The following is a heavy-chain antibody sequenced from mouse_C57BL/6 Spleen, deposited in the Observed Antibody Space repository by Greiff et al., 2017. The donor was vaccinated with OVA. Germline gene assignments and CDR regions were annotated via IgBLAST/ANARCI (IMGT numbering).Heavy chain of an antibody. V-gene: IGHV5-17*01. CDR2: ISSGSSTI. J-gene: IGHJ3*01. CDR3: ARPWAY. CDR1: GFTFSDYG. Sequence: EVQLQESGGGLVKPGGSLKLSCAASGFTFSDYGMHWVRQAPEKGLEWVAYISSGSSTIYYADTVKGRFTISRDNAKNTLFLQMTSLRSEDTAMYYCARPWAYWGQGTLVTVSA.